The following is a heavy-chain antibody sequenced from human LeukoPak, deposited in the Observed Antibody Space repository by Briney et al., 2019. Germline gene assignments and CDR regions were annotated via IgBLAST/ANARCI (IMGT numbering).Heavy chain of an antibody. V-gene: IGHV3-74*01. J-gene: IGHJ6*03. Sequence: GGSLRLSCAASGFTFSSYWMHWVRQAPGKGLVWVSRINTDGSRTSYADSVKGRFTISRDDAKNTLYLQMNSLRAEDTAVYYCAREITDFSVYYYYMDVWGKGTTVTVSS. D-gene: IGHD3-3*01. CDR1: GFTFSSYW. CDR2: INTDGSRT. CDR3: AREITDFSVYYYYMDV.